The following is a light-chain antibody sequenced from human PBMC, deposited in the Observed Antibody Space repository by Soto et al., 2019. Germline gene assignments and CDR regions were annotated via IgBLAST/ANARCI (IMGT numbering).Light chain of an antibody. J-gene: IGKJ3*01. V-gene: IGKV3-20*01. CDR3: QQFDTSLPFT. Sequence: EIVLTRSPGTLSLSPGDRATLSCRASESVSSRYLAWYQKKPGQAPRLLLYGASTRATGIPDRFSGSGSGTDFTLTISRLEPEDFAVYYCQQFDTSLPFTFGPGTTVDVK. CDR2: GAS. CDR1: ESVSSRY.